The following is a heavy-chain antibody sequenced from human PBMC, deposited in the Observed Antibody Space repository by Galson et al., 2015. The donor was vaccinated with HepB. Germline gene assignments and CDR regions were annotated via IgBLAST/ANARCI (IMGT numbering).Heavy chain of an antibody. D-gene: IGHD3-10*01. CDR2: INPSGGST. Sequence: SVKVSCKASGHKFTSYYMHWVRQAPGQGLEWMGIINPSGGSTDYAQKFRGRLTMTRDTSTSTVFMELGSLRSEDTAVYHCARGVLLWDGPDYWGQGTLVTVSS. CDR1: GHKFTSYY. CDR3: ARGVLLWDGPDY. J-gene: IGHJ4*02. V-gene: IGHV1-46*01.